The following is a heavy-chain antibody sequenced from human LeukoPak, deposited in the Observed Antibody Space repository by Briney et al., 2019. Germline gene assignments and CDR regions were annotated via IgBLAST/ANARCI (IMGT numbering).Heavy chain of an antibody. D-gene: IGHD3-16*01. Sequence: ASVKVSCKASGDTFTSYGISWVRQAPGQGLEWMGWISACNGNTNYAQKLQGRVTMTTDTSTSTAYMELRSLRSDDTAVYYYAVGVNTTQYYFDYWGQGTLVTVSS. J-gene: IGHJ4*02. CDR1: GDTFTSYG. CDR3: AVGVNTTQYYFDY. V-gene: IGHV1-18*01. CDR2: ISACNGNT.